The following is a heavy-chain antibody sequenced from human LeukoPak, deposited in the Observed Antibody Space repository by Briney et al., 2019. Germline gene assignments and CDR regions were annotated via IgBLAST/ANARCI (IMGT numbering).Heavy chain of an antibody. J-gene: IGHJ4*02. CDR2: INPNSGGT. V-gene: IGHV1-2*06. Sequence: ASVKVSCKASGYTFTGYYMHWVRQAPGQGLEWMGRINPNSGGTNYAQKFQGRVTMTRNTSISTAYMELSSLRSEDTAVYYCARGPGYSYGLLFDYWGQGTLVTVSS. CDR1: GYTFTGYY. CDR3: ARGPGYSYGLLFDY. D-gene: IGHD5-18*01.